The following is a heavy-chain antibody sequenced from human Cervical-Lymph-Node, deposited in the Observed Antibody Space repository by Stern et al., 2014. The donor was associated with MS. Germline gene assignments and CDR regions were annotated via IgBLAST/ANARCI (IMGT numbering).Heavy chain of an antibody. V-gene: IGHV1-69*06. CDR1: GGTFTTSA. CDR2: SIPILGTT. CDR3: ARDLGVGPSVS. Sequence: VQLVESGAEVKKPASSGKVSCKASGGTFTTSAIRWVRQAPGHGLEWMVGSIPILGTTNYAQKFQVRVTFSADKSTSTAYMALSGLRYEDTAVYYCARDLGVGPSVSWGQGTVVTVSS. D-gene: IGHD5/OR15-5a*01. J-gene: IGHJ5*02.